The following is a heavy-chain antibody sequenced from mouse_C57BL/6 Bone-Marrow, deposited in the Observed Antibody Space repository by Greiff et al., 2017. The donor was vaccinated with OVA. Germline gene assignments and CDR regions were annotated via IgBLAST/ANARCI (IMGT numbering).Heavy chain of an antibody. CDR2: IYPGDGDT. J-gene: IGHJ2*01. Sequence: QVQLQQSGPELVKPGASVKISCKASGYAFSSSWMNWVKQRPGKGLEWIGRIYPGDGDTNYNGKFKGKATLTADKSSSTAYMQLSSLTSEDSAVYFCATGAYDYAFDYWGQGTTLTVSS. CDR3: ATGAYDYAFDY. D-gene: IGHD2-4*01. CDR1: GYAFSSSW. V-gene: IGHV1-82*01.